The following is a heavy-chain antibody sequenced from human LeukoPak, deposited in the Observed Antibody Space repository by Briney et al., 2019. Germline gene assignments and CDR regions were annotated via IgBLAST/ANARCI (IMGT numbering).Heavy chain of an antibody. D-gene: IGHD5-24*01. J-gene: IGHJ1*01. CDR2: IYSGGST. V-gene: IGHV3-53*01. CDR3: ARGPGRWLGGGGGNEYFQH. CDR1: GFAVSDNY. Sequence: GGSLRLSCAASGFAVSDNYMTWVRQAPGKGLEWVSVIYSGGSTYYADSVKGRFTISRDNFKKTLYLQMNSLRAEDTAVYYCARGPGRWLGGGGGNEYFQHWGQGTLVTVSS.